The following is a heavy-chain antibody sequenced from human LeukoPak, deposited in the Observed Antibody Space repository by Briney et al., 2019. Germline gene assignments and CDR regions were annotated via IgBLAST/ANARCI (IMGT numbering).Heavy chain of an antibody. V-gene: IGHV4-34*01. CDR2: INHSGST. Sequence: PSETLSLTCAVYGGSFSGYYWSWIRQPPGKGLEWIGEINHSGSTNYNPSLKSRVTISVDTSKNQFSLKLSSVTAADTAVYYCARHYLGLLWFGEINWFDPWGQGTLVTVSS. J-gene: IGHJ5*02. CDR3: ARHYLGLLWFGEINWFDP. CDR1: GGSFSGYY. D-gene: IGHD3-10*01.